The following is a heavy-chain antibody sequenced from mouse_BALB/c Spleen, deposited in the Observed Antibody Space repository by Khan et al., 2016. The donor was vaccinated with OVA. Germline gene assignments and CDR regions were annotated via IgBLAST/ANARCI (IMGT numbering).Heavy chain of an antibody. D-gene: IGHD1-1*01. CDR2: ISTGGSYT. V-gene: IGHV5-6-4*01. CDR3: TRHRCYYGINPYFDY. J-gene: IGHJ2*01. CDR1: GFSFSSYS. Sequence: EVELVESGGGLVRPGGSLKLSCAASGFSFSSYSMSWVRQTPEKRLEWVATISTGGSYTYYPDSVKGRFTISRDNAKNTLYLQMSSLKSEDTAMYCCTRHRCYYGINPYFDYWGQGNTLTVAS.